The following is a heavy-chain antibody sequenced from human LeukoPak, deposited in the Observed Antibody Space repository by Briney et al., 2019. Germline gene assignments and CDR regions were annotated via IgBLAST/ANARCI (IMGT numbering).Heavy chain of an antibody. Sequence: SETLSLTCTVSGGSISRGDYYWSWIRQPPGKGLEWIGYIYSSGTTYYNPPLKSRLTISIDASKNQFSLKPTSVTAADTAFYYCARAGISMIRALHWGQGTLVTVSS. J-gene: IGHJ4*02. CDR2: IYSSGTT. V-gene: IGHV4-30-4*01. CDR3: ARAGISMIRALH. CDR1: GGSISRGDYY. D-gene: IGHD3-10*01.